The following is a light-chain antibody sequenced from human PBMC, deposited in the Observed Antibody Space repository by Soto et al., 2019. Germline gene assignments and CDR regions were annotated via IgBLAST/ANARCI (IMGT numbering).Light chain of an antibody. V-gene: IGLV2-8*01. Sequence: QSVLTQPPSASGSPGESVALSCTGTSSDVGNYNYVSWYQHHPGKAPKLMIYEVTKRPSRVPDRFSGSKSSNTASLTVSGLQAEYEADYYCTSYAGTNTLISGGGTKLTVL. CDR1: SSDVGNYNY. J-gene: IGLJ2*01. CDR2: EVT. CDR3: TSYAGTNTLI.